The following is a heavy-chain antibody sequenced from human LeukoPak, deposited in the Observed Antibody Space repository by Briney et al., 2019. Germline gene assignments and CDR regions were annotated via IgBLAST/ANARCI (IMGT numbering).Heavy chain of an antibody. CDR1: GYTFTSYG. D-gene: IGHD2-21*02. V-gene: IGHV1-18*01. CDR2: ISAYNGNT. CDR3: ARAPYCGGDRYFDY. J-gene: IGHJ4*02. Sequence: GASVKVSCKASGYTFTSYGISWVRQAPGQGLEWMGWISAYNGNTNYAQKLQGRVTMTRDTSISTAYMELSRLRSDDTAVYYCARAPYCGGDRYFDYWGQGTLVTVSS.